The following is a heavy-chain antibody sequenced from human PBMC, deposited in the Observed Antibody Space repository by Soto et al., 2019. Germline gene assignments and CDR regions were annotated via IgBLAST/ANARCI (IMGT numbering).Heavy chain of an antibody. D-gene: IGHD2-15*01. CDR1: GGSISSGGYY. Sequence: QVQLQESGPGLVKPSQTLSLTCTVSGGSISSGGYYWSWIRQHPGQGLEWIGYIYYSGSTYYNPSLKIRVTISVDTSKNQFSLKLSSVTAADTAVYYCAREYGGNKRGVGLFWFDPWGQVTLVTVSS. J-gene: IGHJ5*02. CDR2: IYYSGST. CDR3: AREYGGNKRGVGLFWFDP. V-gene: IGHV4-31*03.